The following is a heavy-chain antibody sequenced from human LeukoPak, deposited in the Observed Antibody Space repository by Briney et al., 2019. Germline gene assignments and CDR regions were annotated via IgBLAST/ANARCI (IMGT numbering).Heavy chain of an antibody. CDR1: GGSITGSSYY. V-gene: IGHV4-39*01. J-gene: IGHJ4*02. D-gene: IGHD3-22*01. CDR2: MYYSGST. CDR3: ARQYYDNTGYYYFDY. Sequence: SEALSLTCTVSGGSITGSSYYWGWIRQPPGKGLEWIGSMYYSGSTYYNPSLKSRLTISVDTSKNQFSLKLTSVTAADTAVYYCARQYYDNTGYYYFDYWGQGTLVTVSS.